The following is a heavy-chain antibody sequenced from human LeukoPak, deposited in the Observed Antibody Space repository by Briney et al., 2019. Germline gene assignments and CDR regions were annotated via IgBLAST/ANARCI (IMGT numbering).Heavy chain of an antibody. CDR1: GFTFSSYW. CDR3: ARDSTITTPSLYYYGMDV. D-gene: IGHD5/OR15-5a*01. Sequence: GGSLRLSCAASGFTFSSYWMSWVRQAPGKGLEWVANIKQGGSEKYYVDSVKGRFTISRDNAKNSLYLQMNSLRAEDTAVYYCARDSTITTPSLYYYGMDVWGQGTTVTVSS. V-gene: IGHV3-7*01. J-gene: IGHJ6*02. CDR2: IKQGGSEK.